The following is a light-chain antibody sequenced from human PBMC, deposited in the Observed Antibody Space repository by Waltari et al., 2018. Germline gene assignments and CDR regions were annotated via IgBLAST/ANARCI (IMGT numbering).Light chain of an antibody. CDR2: EVT. CDR1: STDVAGYDP. Sequence: QSALTQPPSASGSPGQSITISCTGISTDVAGYDPVFWYQQHPGKAPKLLICEVTKRPSGVPDRFSGSKSDNTASLAVSGLQAEDEADYYCSSYAGGSSLMFGGGTKLTVL. CDR3: SSYAGGSSLM. J-gene: IGLJ3*02. V-gene: IGLV2-8*01.